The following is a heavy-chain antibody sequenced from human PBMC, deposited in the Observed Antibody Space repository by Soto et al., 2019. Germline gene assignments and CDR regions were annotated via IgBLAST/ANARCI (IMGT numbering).Heavy chain of an antibody. CDR1: GGSISSGGYY. CDR3: ARETFYYASGSYFAYFDY. Sequence: PSETLSLTCTVSGGSISSGGYYWSWIRQHPGKGLEWIGYIYYSGSTSYNPSLKSRVTISVDTSKNQFSLKLNSVTAADTAFFYCARETFYYASGSYFAYFDYWGQGALVTVSS. V-gene: IGHV4-31*03. D-gene: IGHD3-10*01. J-gene: IGHJ4*02. CDR2: IYYSGST.